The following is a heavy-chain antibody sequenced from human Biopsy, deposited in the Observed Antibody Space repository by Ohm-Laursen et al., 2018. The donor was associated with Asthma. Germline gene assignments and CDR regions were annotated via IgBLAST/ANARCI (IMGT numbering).Heavy chain of an antibody. J-gene: IGHJ6*02. V-gene: IGHV4-31*03. CDR3: AREKAYGSGSLYGMDV. Sequence: SQTLSLTCLVSGGSIGRGGYYWSWMRHFPGKGLEWIGYIYYSGATYYNPSLKSRLTISVDMSKNQFILHLTSVTAADTAVYYCAREKAYGSGSLYGMDVWGHGTTVTVSS. D-gene: IGHD3-10*01. CDR2: IYYSGAT. CDR1: GGSIGRGGYY.